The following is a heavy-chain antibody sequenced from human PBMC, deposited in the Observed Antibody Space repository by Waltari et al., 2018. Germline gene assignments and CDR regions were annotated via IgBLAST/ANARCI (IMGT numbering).Heavy chain of an antibody. CDR1: GGSISNNY. V-gene: IGHV4-59*01. J-gene: IGHJ2*01. D-gene: IGHD2-21*02. CDR2: IFYTGST. Sequence: QVQLQESGPGLVKPSETLSLTCTVSGGSISNNYWSWIRQPPGKGLECIGHIFYTGSTTYSPSLKGRVTISLDTSKNQFSLRRNSVTAADTAVYYCARDPGVVTPWYFDLWGRGMLVTVSS. CDR3: ARDPGVVTPWYFDL.